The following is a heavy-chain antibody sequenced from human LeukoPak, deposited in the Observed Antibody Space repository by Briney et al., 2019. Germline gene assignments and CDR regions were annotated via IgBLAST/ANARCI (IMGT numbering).Heavy chain of an antibody. CDR3: ARPYVLRFLEWLPFDY. J-gene: IGHJ4*02. D-gene: IGHD3-3*01. CDR1: GFTFSSYW. Sequence: GGSLRLSCAASGFTFSSYWMSWVRQAPGKGLEWVANIKQDGGEKYYVDSVKGRLTISRDNAKNSLYLQMNSLRAEDTAVYYCARPYVLRFLEWLPFDYWGQGTLVTVSS. CDR2: IKQDGGEK. V-gene: IGHV3-7*01.